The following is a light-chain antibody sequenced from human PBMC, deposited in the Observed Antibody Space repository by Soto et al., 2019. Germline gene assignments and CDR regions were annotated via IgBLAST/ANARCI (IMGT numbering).Light chain of an antibody. CDR1: KNINTW. CDR3: QESYSFLWGT. CDR2: AAS. J-gene: IGKJ1*01. V-gene: IGKV1-5*01. Sequence: DIQMTQSPSTLSASVGDRVTITCRASKNINTWVAWYQQKPGKAPKLLIYAASTLQSGVPSRFSGSGSGTDFTLTISSLQREDFATYYCQESYSFLWGTCGQGTKVDI.